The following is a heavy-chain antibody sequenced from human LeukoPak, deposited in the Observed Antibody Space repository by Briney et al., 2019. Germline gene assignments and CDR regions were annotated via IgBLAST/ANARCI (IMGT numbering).Heavy chain of an antibody. V-gene: IGHV3-7*01. D-gene: IGHD5-12*01. CDR3: ARVLYSGYFPHGY. Sequence: GGSLRLSCAASGFTFSNYWMSWVRQAPGKGLEWVANIKQDGSEKYYVDSVKGRFTVSRDNAKNSLYLQMNSLRAEDTAVYYCARVLYSGYFPHGYWGQGTLVTVSS. CDR2: IKQDGSEK. CDR1: GFTFSNYW. J-gene: IGHJ4*02.